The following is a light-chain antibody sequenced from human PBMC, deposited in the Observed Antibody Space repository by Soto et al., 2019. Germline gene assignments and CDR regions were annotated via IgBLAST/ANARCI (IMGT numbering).Light chain of an antibody. CDR2: KAS. J-gene: IGKJ1*01. Sequence: DIQMTQSPSILSSSVGDRVTITCRASQSIVSWLAWYQHKPGKAPKLLIYKASSLESGVPLRFSGSGSGTEFTLTISSLQRDDFATYYCQQYSTYSRTFGQGTKVDIK. CDR1: QSIVSW. V-gene: IGKV1-5*03. CDR3: QQYSTYSRT.